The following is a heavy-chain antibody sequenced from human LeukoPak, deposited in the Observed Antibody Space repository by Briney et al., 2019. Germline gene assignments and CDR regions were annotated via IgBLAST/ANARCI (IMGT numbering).Heavy chain of an antibody. CDR1: GFTFSSYG. J-gene: IGHJ4*02. D-gene: IGHD3-16*02. CDR3: AKGVEDWSYPHPLVEADYFDY. CDR2: IWYDGSNK. Sequence: GGSLRLSCAASGFTFSSYGMHWVRQAPGKGLEWVAVIWYDGSNKYYADYVKGRFTISRDNSKNTLYLQMNSLRAEDTAVYYCAKGVEDWSYPHPLVEADYFDYWGQGTLVTVSS. V-gene: IGHV3-33*06.